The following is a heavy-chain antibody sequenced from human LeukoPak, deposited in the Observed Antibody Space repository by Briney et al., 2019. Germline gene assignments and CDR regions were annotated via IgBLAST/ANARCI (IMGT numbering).Heavy chain of an antibody. V-gene: IGHV1-2*02. Sequence: ASVKVSCKASGYTFTRYYMHGVRQAPGQGLEWMGWINPNSGGTNYAQKFQGRVTMTRDTSISTAYMELSRLRSDDTAVYYCARDAIIAAAGFDYWGQGTLVTVSS. D-gene: IGHD6-13*01. CDR3: ARDAIIAAAGFDY. CDR1: GYTFTRYY. J-gene: IGHJ4*02. CDR2: INPNSGGT.